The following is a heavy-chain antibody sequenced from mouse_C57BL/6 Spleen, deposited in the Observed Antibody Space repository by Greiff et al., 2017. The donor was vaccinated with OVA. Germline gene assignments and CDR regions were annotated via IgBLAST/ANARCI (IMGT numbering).Heavy chain of an antibody. CDR2: IWSDGST. CDR1: GFSLTSYG. CDR3: ARHRCYDYGGGYFDY. J-gene: IGHJ2*01. D-gene: IGHD2-4*01. Sequence: VKLVESGPGLVAPSQSLSITCTVSGFSLTSYGVHWVRQPPGKGLEWLVVIWSDGSTTYNSALKSRLSISKDNSKSQVFLNMNSLQTDDTAMYYCARHRCYDYGGGYFDYWGQGTTLTVSS. V-gene: IGHV2-6-1*01.